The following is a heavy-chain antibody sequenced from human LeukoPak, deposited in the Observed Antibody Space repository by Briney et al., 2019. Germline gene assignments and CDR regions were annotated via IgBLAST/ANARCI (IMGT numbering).Heavy chain of an antibody. Sequence: SETLSLTCTVSDDSITMYYWTWIRQPPGKGLEWIGYVDHTGSTKFNPSLNGRVSISRDTSNNFFSLRLRSVTAADTAVYYCASITYYYDSSGTNWGQGTLVTVSS. V-gene: IGHV4-59*08. J-gene: IGHJ4*02. CDR1: DDSITMYY. D-gene: IGHD3-22*01. CDR2: VDHTGST. CDR3: ASITYYYDSSGTN.